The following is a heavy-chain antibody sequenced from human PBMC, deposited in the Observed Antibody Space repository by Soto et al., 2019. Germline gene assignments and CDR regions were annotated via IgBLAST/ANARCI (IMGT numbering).Heavy chain of an antibody. CDR3: ANGPKVVTPNDDY. D-gene: IGHD2-15*01. Sequence: EVQLLESGGGLVQPGGSLRLSCAASGFTFSSYAMSWVRQAPGKGLEWVSAISGSGGSTYYAASVKGRFTISRDNSKHTLYLQMNSLRAEDTAVYYCANGPKVVTPNDDYWGQGTLVTVSS. J-gene: IGHJ4*02. V-gene: IGHV3-23*01. CDR2: ISGSGGST. CDR1: GFTFSSYA.